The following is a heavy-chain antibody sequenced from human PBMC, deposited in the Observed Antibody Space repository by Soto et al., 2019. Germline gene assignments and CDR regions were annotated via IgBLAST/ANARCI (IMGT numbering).Heavy chain of an antibody. Sequence: QVQLVESGGGVVQPGRSMRLSCAASGLIFNNYAMHWVRQAPGKGLEWVAAISYSGDRKVNVDSVKGRFTISRDNSKHTVYLQRDSMRADDTAVYYCVRGDREDIAVVIGARPSEDGMDVWGYGTTVTVSA. CDR1: GLIFNNYA. V-gene: IGHV3-30-3*01. CDR2: ISYSGDRK. D-gene: IGHD2-21*01. CDR3: VRGDREDIAVVIGARPSEDGMDV. J-gene: IGHJ6*04.